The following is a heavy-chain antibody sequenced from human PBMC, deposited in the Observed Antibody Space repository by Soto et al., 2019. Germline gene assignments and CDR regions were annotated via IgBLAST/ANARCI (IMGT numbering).Heavy chain of an antibody. V-gene: IGHV4-59*01. CDR1: GGSISSYY. D-gene: IGHD2-2*01. CDR2: IYYSGST. J-gene: IGHJ5*02. Sequence: PSETLSLTCTVSGGSISSYYWSWIRQPPGKGLEWIGYIYYSGSTNYNPSLKSRVTISVDTSKNQFSLKLSSVTAADTAVYYCARGAGYCSSTSCYDHWFDPWGQGTLVTVSS. CDR3: ARGAGYCSSTSCYDHWFDP.